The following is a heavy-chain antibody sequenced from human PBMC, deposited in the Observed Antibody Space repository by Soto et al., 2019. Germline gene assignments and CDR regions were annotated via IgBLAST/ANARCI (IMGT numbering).Heavy chain of an antibody. V-gene: IGHV3-53*01. Sequence: PGGSLRLSCAASGFTASSSQMSWVRQAPGKGLEWVSIIYSDDTGGTTYYADSVKGRFTISRDNSKNTLYLQMTSLRAEDTAVYYCTRDRNYFDYWGQGTLVTVSS. CDR3: TRDRNYFDY. CDR2: IYSDDTGGTT. J-gene: IGHJ4*02. CDR1: GFTASSSQ.